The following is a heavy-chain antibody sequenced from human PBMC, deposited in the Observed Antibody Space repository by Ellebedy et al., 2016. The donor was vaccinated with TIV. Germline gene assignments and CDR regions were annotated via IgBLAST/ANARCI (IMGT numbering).Heavy chain of an antibody. CDR3: TRGSGSRGYFDS. V-gene: IGHV3-30*09. J-gene: IGHJ4*02. D-gene: IGHD6-13*01. CDR1: GFTFSYYS. Sequence: GGSLRLSXAASGFTFSYYSMHWVRQAPGKGLEWVAVISHDGSNKYHAESVKGRFAISRDDSKNTLYLQMNTLRTEDTAVYFCTRGSGSRGYFDSWGQGTLVTVSS. CDR2: ISHDGSNK.